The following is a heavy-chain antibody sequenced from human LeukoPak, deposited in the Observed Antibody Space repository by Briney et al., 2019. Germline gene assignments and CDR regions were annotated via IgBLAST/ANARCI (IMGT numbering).Heavy chain of an antibody. V-gene: IGHV1-69*04. J-gene: IGHJ4*02. CDR1: GYTFTSYA. CDR2: IIPILGIA. D-gene: IGHD6-13*01. Sequence: GASVKVSCKASGYTFTSYAMHWVRQAPGQRLEWMGRIIPILGIANYAQKFQGRVTITADKSTSTAYMELSSLRSEDTAVYYCAREHSSSWDQFDYWGQGTLVTVSS. CDR3: AREHSSSWDQFDY.